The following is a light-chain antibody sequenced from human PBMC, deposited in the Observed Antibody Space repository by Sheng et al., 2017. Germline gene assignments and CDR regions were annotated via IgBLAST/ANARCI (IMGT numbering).Light chain of an antibody. CDR1: QSISSW. CDR2: KAS. CDR3: QQYKSYSIT. J-gene: IGKJ3*01. Sequence: DIQMTQSPSTLSASVGDRVIITCRASQSISSWLAWYQQKPGKAPNLLIYKASTLESGVPSRFSGSGSGTEFTLTISSLQPDDFATYYCQQYKSYSITFGPGTKRGYQT. V-gene: IGKV1-5*03.